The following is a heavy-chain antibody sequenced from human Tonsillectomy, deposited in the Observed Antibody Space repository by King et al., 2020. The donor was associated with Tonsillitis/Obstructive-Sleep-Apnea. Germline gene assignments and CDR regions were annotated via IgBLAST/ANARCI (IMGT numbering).Heavy chain of an antibody. J-gene: IGHJ3*01. V-gene: IGHV5-51*03. CDR2: IYPGDSDT. CDR3: ARTYYDILTGYGGPFDL. Sequence: QLVQSGAEVKKPGESLKISCKGSGYSFTSYWIGWVRQMPGKGLEWMGIIYPGDSDTRYSPSFQGQVTISADKSISTAYLQWSSLKAPDTAMYYCARTYYDILTGYGGPFDLWGQGTMVTVSS. D-gene: IGHD3-9*01. CDR1: GYSFTSYW.